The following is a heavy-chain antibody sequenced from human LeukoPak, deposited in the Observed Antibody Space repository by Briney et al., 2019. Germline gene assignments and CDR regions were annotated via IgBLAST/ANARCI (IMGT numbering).Heavy chain of an antibody. CDR2: IYSSGNT. V-gene: IGHV4-39*01. CDR1: GGSISSSSHY. J-gene: IGHJ5*02. Sequence: PSETLSLTCTVSGGSISSSSHYWGWIRQPPGKELEWIGSIYSSGNTFYNSSLKSRVTISADTSKNQFSLRLSSVTAADTAVYYCARRDYGVPFDPWGQGALVTVSS. D-gene: IGHD4-17*01. CDR3: ARRDYGVPFDP.